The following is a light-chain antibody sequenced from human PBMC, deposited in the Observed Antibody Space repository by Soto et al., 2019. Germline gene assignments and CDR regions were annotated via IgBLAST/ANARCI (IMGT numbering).Light chain of an antibody. CDR3: SSYAGSNNWV. J-gene: IGLJ2*01. Sequence: QSALTQPPSASGSPGQSLTISCTGTSTDVGNYNYVSWYQQHPGKAPKLMISVVNRRPSGVPDRFSGSKSGNTASLTVSELQAEDEADYYCSSYAGSNNWVFGGGTKVTVL. V-gene: IGLV2-8*01. CDR2: VVN. CDR1: STDVGNYNY.